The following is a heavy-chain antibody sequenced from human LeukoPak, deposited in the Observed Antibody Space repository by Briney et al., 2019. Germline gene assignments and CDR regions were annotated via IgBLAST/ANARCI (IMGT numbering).Heavy chain of an antibody. Sequence: GGSLRLSCAASGLTFSSYAMHRVRQAPGKGLQWLALTSDDGSAKYYADSVKGRFTISRDNSQNTLYLQMNSLRAEETAMYYCARAPGGFHGDYSPIGYWGQGTLVTVSS. CDR1: GLTFSSYA. D-gene: IGHD4-17*01. CDR2: TSDDGSAK. CDR3: ARAPGGFHGDYSPIGY. V-gene: IGHV3-30-3*01. J-gene: IGHJ4*02.